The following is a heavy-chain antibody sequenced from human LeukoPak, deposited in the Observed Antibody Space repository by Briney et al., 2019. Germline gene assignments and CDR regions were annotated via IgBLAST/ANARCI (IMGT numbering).Heavy chain of an antibody. CDR3: AKDPLRRYYDSSGSPYFDY. Sequence: GGSLRLSCAASGFTFSSYAMSWVRQAPGKGLEWVSAISGSGGSTYYADSVKGRFTISRDNSKNTLYLQMNSLRAEDTAVYYCAKDPLRRYYDSSGSPYFDYWGQGTLVTVSS. CDR2: ISGSGGST. J-gene: IGHJ4*02. D-gene: IGHD3-22*01. V-gene: IGHV3-23*01. CDR1: GFTFSSYA.